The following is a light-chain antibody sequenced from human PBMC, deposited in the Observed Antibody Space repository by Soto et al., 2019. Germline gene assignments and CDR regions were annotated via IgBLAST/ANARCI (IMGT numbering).Light chain of an antibody. CDR1: SGHRSYI. V-gene: IGLV4-60*03. CDR3: ETRDTNTRV. J-gene: IGLJ3*02. CDR2: LEGSGTY. Sequence: QSVLTQSSSASASLGSSVNLTCSLSSGHRSYIIAWHQQQPGKAPRFLMKLEGSGTYSKGSGIPDRFSGSSSGADRYLTIRNLQSEDEADYYCETRDTNTRVFGGGTKVTVL.